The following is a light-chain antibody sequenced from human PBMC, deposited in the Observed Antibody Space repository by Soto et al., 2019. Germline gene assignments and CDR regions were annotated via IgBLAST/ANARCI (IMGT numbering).Light chain of an antibody. CDR2: DAS. J-gene: IGKJ1*01. Sequence: EIVLTQSPATLSLSPGERATLSCRASQSVSSYLAWYQQKPGQAPRLLIYDASNRATGIPARFSGSGSGTYFTLTISSLEPEDFAVYYCQQRSTWPPTFGQGTKVEI. CDR1: QSVSSY. V-gene: IGKV3-11*01. CDR3: QQRSTWPPT.